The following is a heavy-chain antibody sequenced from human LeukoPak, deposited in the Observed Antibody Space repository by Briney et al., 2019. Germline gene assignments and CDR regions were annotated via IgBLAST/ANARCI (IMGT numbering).Heavy chain of an antibody. CDR2: INAGNGNT. CDR1: GYTFTSYA. Sequence: ASVKVSCKASGYTFTSYAMHWVRQAPGQRLEWMGWINAGNGNTKYSQKFQGRVTITRDTSASTAYIELSSLRSEDTAVYYCARSVYYDSSGRYGMDVWGQGTTVIVSS. CDR3: ARSVYYDSSGRYGMDV. V-gene: IGHV1-3*01. D-gene: IGHD3-22*01. J-gene: IGHJ6*02.